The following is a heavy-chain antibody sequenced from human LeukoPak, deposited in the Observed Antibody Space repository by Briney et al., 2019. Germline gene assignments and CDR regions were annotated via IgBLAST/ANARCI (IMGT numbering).Heavy chain of an antibody. V-gene: IGHV3-30*04. J-gene: IGHJ6*03. CDR3: ARAPSFVMGVYYYYMDV. CDR1: GFTFSSYA. CDR2: ISYDGSNK. Sequence: HPGGSLRLSCAASGFTFSSYAMHWVRQAPGKGLEWVAVISYDGSNKYYADSVKGRFTISRDNSKNTLYLQMNSLRAEDTAVYYCARAPSFVMGVYYYYMDVWGKGTTVTVSS. D-gene: IGHD2/OR15-2a*01.